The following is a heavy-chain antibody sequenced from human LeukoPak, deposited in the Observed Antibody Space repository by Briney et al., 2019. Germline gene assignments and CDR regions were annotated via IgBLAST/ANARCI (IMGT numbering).Heavy chain of an antibody. J-gene: IGHJ4*02. D-gene: IGHD5-18*01. CDR3: ATTIGGYNYGPSFDY. CDR2: ISGSGGST. V-gene: IGHV3-23*01. CDR1: GFTFSSYA. Sequence: PGGSLRLSCAACGFTFSSYAMNWVRQGPGKGLEWVSVISGSGGSTHYADSVKGRFTISRDNSKYTLYLQMNSLRAEDTVVYYCATTIGGYNYGPSFDYWGQGTLVTLSS.